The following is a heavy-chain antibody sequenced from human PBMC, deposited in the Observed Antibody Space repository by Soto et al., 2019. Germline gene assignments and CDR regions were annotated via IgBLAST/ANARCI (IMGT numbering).Heavy chain of an antibody. D-gene: IGHD3-9*01. Sequence: EVQLLESGGGLVQPGGSLRLSCAASGFSFSSYAMSWVRQAPGKGLDWVSVISGSGGSTYYADSVKGRFTISRDNSKNTLSLQMNSLRADDTAVYYCAKGSLGNSILRYSDWVEYWGQGTLVTVSS. CDR2: ISGSGGST. V-gene: IGHV3-23*01. CDR1: GFSFSSYA. CDR3: AKGSLGNSILRYSDWVEY. J-gene: IGHJ4*02.